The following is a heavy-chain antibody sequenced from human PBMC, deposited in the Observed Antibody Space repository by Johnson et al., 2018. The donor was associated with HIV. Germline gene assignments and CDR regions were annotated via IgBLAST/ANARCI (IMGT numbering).Heavy chain of an antibody. Sequence: VQLVESGGGLVQPGGSLRLSCAASGFTFSDYYMSWIRQAPGKGLEWVSYISSSGSTIYYADSVKGRFTISRDNAKNSLYLQMNSLRAEDTAVYYCVPFKYCTNGVCYWAFDIWGQGTMVTVSS. J-gene: IGHJ3*02. V-gene: IGHV3-11*04. CDR1: GFTFSDYY. D-gene: IGHD2-8*01. CDR2: ISSSGSTI. CDR3: VPFKYCTNGVCYWAFDI.